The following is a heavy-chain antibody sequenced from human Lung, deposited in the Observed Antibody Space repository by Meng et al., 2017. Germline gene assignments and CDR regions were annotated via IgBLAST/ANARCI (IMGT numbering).Heavy chain of an antibody. Sequence: QLQLQQCGAGLLKPSETLSLTCVVSVGSFSDYYWSWIRQPPGKGLEWIGEINHSGSTNYNPSLESRATISVDTSQNNLSLKLSSVTAADSAVYYCARGPTTMAHDFDYWGQGTLVTVSS. CDR2: INHSGST. D-gene: IGHD4-11*01. CDR3: ARGPTTMAHDFDY. J-gene: IGHJ4*02. V-gene: IGHV4-34*01. CDR1: VGSFSDYY.